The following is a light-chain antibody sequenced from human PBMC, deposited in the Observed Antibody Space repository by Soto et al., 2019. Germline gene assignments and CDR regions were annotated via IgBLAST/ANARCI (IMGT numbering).Light chain of an antibody. CDR2: QHS. Sequence: SYELTQPPSVSVSPGQTASITCSGDKLGDKYACWYQQKPGQSPVLVIYQHSKRPSGIPERFSGSNSGNTATLTISGTQAMDEADYYCQAWDSSTDVVFGGRTKVTVL. CDR3: QAWDSSTDVV. V-gene: IGLV3-1*01. CDR1: KLGDKY. J-gene: IGLJ2*01.